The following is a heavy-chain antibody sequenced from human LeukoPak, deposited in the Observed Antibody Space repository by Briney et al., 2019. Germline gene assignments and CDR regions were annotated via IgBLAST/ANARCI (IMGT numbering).Heavy chain of an antibody. CDR1: GFTVSGTF. CDR2: LYSGGST. J-gene: IGHJ4*02. D-gene: IGHD5-18*01. CDR3: ARGRTLGSYDYSHFDY. Sequence: GGSLRLSCAVSGFTVSGTFMSWVRQAPGKGLEWVSVLYSGGSTYYADSVKGRVTIPRDNSKNTLYLQINSLRAEDTAVYYCARGRTLGSYDYSHFDYWGLGTLVTVSS. V-gene: IGHV3-53*01.